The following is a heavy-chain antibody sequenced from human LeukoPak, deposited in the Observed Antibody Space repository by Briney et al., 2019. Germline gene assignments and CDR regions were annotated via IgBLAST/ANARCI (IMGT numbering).Heavy chain of an antibody. V-gene: IGHV4-59*12. D-gene: IGHD4-17*01. J-gene: IGHJ4*02. Sequence: SGTLSLTCGVSGDSISDDYRSWIWEPPGRGQERNAYVYGSGGTSYNPSLKSRVTMSVDTSKNQFSLKLSSVTVADTAVYYCAREGRYGDYEGYWGQGTLVTVSS. CDR1: GDSISDDY. CDR3: AREGRYGDYEGY. CDR2: VYGSGGT.